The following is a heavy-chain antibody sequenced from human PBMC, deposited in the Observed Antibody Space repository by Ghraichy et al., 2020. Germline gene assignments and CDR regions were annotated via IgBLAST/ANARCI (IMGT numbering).Heavy chain of an antibody. CDR2: MRNKAKSYTT. CDR1: GFTFSDHY. V-gene: IGHV3-72*01. CDR3: GRVGHYDSNCYSLDDLDV. D-gene: IGHD3-22*01. Sequence: GGSLRLSCAASGFTFSDHYIDWVRQAPGTGLEWIGRMRNKAKSYTTDYAASVKGRFILSRDDSESSVFLQMNNLKSEDTAVYYCGRVGHYDSNCYSLDDLDVWGQGTMVTVSS. J-gene: IGHJ3*01.